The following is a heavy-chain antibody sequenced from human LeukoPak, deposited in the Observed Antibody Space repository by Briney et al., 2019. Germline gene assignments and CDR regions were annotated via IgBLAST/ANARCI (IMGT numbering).Heavy chain of an antibody. D-gene: IGHD3-22*01. V-gene: IGHV1-2*06. CDR2: INPNSGGT. CDR3: ARDASISYDSSGYYSHFDY. J-gene: IGHJ4*02. Sequence: ASVKVSCKASGYTFTGYYMHWVRQAPGQGLEWMGRINPNSGGTNYAQKFQGRVTMTRDTSISTAYMELSRLRSDDTAVYYCARDASISYDSSGYYSHFDYWGQGTLVTVSS. CDR1: GYTFTGYY.